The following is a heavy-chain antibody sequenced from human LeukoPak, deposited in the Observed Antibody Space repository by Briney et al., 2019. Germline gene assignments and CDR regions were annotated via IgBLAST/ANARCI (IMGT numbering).Heavy chain of an antibody. Sequence: GESLKISCQGPGYSFTSYWIGWVRQMPGKGLEWMGIIFPGDSDTRYSPSFQGQVTISADKSISTAYLQWSSLKASDTAMYYCARHMGYCSSTSCYEGTAGYWGQGTLVTVSS. CDR1: GYSFTSYW. J-gene: IGHJ4*02. D-gene: IGHD2-2*01. CDR3: ARHMGYCSSTSCYEGTAGY. CDR2: IFPGDSDT. V-gene: IGHV5-51*01.